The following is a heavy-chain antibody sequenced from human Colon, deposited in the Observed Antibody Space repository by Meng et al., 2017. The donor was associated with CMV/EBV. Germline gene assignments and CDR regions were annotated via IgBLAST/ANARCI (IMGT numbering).Heavy chain of an antibody. V-gene: IGHV3-23*01. D-gene: IGHD1-14*01. J-gene: IGHJ4*02. CDR1: GFTFSNYA. CDR3: VKAQTTTQSNYFGD. Sequence: GESLKISCAASGFTFSNYAMTWVRQAPGTGLEWVSTICGCGHSTHYADSVKGRFTISRDNSKNTLYLQMNSLRPEDTALYYCVKAQTTTQSNYFGDWGQGTLVTVSS. CDR2: ICGCGHST.